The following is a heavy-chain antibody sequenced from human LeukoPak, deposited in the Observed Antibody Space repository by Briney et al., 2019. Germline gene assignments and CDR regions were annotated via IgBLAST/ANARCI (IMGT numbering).Heavy chain of an antibody. CDR1: GFSFSGFD. J-gene: IGHJ3*02. CDR2: ITSKANSYAT. D-gene: IGHD3-22*01. Sequence: GGSLKLSCAASGFSFSGFDMHWVRQASGKGLEWVGRITSKANSYATAYAASVKGRFIVSRDDSKNTAYLQMRSLKTEDTAVYYCARGDSSGYYYAFDIWGQGTMVTVSS. V-gene: IGHV3-73*01. CDR3: ARGDSSGYYYAFDI.